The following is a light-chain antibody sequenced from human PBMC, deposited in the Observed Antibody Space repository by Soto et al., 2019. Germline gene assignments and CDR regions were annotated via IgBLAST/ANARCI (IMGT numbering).Light chain of an antibody. J-gene: IGKJ2*01. CDR3: QQYSNWPPLYT. CDR1: QSVPSY. CDR2: DAS. Sequence: EIVMTQSPATQSVSPGERATLSCRASQSVPSYLAWYQQKPGLPPRLLIYDASTRATGIPDRFSGSGSGTDFTLTISSLQSADFAVYYCQQYSNWPPLYTFGRGTKLEIK. V-gene: IGKV3-15*01.